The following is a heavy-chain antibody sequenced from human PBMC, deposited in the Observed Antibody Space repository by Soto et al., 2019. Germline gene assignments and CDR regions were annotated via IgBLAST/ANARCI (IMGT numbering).Heavy chain of an antibody. CDR1: RYTFISYD. CDR3: ARSPSWATAVAPYYFDS. D-gene: IGHD4-4*01. CDR2: MNPKSANT. V-gene: IGHV1-8*02. J-gene: IGHJ4*02. Sequence: QVQLVQSGAEVKKPGASVKVSCKASRYTFISYDINWVRQATGQGLEWMGWMNPKSANTDYAQNVQGRVIMTRNTYIRTSYVQLSSLRSEYTDVYYCARSPSWATAVAPYYFDSWGQGNMVTVSS.